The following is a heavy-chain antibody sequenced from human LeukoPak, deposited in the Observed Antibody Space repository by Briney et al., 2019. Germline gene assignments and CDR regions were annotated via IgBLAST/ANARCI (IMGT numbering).Heavy chain of an antibody. CDR1: GLTFNDYA. V-gene: IGHV3-43*02. J-gene: IGHJ5*01. Sequence: GGSLTLSCTASGLTFNDYAMQWVRQAPGKGLQWVSYISGEGGRTFYPHSVRGRFIISRDKGKNSQYVQMSGLRTEHTAIYYCAKDSATITGSYSYNWFDFWGQGNLVTVSS. D-gene: IGHD5-12*01. CDR2: ISGEGGRT. CDR3: AKDSATITGSYSYNWFDF.